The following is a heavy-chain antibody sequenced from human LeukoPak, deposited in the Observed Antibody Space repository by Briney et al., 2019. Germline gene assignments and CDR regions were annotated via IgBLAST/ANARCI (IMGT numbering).Heavy chain of an antibody. D-gene: IGHD2-21*02. V-gene: IGHV3-7*01. CDR1: GVTFRSYL. Sequence: GGSLRLSCAASGVTFRSYLMSWVRQAPGKGLEWVAHIKEDGSEKYYVDSVKGRFTISRDNAKNSLSLQMNILRAEDTAVYYCARGLTRTEYWGQGTLVIVS. CDR3: ARGLTRTEY. CDR2: IKEDGSEK. J-gene: IGHJ4*02.